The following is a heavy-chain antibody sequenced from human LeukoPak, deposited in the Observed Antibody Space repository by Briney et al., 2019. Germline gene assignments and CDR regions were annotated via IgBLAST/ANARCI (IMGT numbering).Heavy chain of an antibody. V-gene: IGHV4-34*01. CDR2: INRSGST. CDR1: GGSFSGYY. D-gene: IGHD3-22*01. CDR3: ARGGSKSYYYDSSGYRPLHY. J-gene: IGHJ4*02. Sequence: SETLSLTCAVCGGSFSGYYWSWIRQPPGKGLEWIGEINRSGSTNYNPSLKSRVTISVDTSKNQFSLKLSSVTAADTAVYYCARGGSKSYYYDSSGYRPLHYWGQGTLVTVSS.